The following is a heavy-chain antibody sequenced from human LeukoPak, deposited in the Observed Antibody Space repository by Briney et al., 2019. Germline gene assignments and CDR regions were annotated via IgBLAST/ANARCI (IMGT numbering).Heavy chain of an antibody. V-gene: IGHV3-73*01. CDR3: ASALVVIPQTSPAGSEY. J-gene: IGHJ4*02. CDR2: IRSKANSYAT. CDR1: GFTFSGSA. Sequence: PGGSLRLSCAASGFTFSGSAMHWVRQASGKGLEWVGRIRSKANSYATAYAASVKGRFTISRDDSKNTLYLQMNSLRAEDTAVYYCASALVVIPQTSPAGSEYWGQGTLVTVSS. D-gene: IGHD3-22*01.